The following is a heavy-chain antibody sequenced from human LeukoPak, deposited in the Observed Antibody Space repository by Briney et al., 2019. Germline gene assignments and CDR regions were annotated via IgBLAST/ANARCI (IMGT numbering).Heavy chain of an antibody. Sequence: SQTLSLTCTVSGGSISSGDYYWSWLRQPPGKGLEWIGYIYYSGSTYYNPSLKSRVTISVDTSKNQFSLKPSSVTAADTAVYYCAREPNYYDSSGSHWFDPWGQGTLVTVSS. V-gene: IGHV4-30-4*01. CDR1: GGSISSGDYY. CDR3: AREPNYYDSSGSHWFDP. J-gene: IGHJ5*02. D-gene: IGHD3-22*01. CDR2: IYYSGST.